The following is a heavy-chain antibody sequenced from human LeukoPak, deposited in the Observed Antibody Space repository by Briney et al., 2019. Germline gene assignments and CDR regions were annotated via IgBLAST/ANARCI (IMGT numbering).Heavy chain of an antibody. CDR2: ISWSSVSI. V-gene: IGHV3-9*01. Sequence: GGSLRLSCAASGFTFDDYAMHWVRQAPGKGLEWVSGISWSSVSIGYADSVKGRFTISRDNAKNSLYLQMNSLRAEDTALYYCAKDSSGWQGDWFDPWGQGTLVTVSS. D-gene: IGHD6-19*01. CDR1: GFTFDDYA. J-gene: IGHJ5*02. CDR3: AKDSSGWQGDWFDP.